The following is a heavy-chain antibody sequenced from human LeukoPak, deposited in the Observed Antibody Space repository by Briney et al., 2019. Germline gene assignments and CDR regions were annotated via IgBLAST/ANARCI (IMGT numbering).Heavy chain of an antibody. Sequence: GASVKVSCKASGYTFTGYYMHWVRQAPGQGLEWMGRIIPILGIANYAQKFQGRVTITADKSTSTAYMELSSLRSEDTAVYYCARGAPWSYGSGSYPYYYGMDVWGQGTTVTVSS. CDR3: ARGAPWSYGSGSYPYYYGMDV. D-gene: IGHD3-10*01. J-gene: IGHJ6*02. V-gene: IGHV1-69*04. CDR2: IIPILGIA. CDR1: GYTFTGYY.